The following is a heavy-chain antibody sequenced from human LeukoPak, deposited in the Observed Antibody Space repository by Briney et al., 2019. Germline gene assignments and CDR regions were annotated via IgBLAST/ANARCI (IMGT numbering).Heavy chain of an antibody. D-gene: IGHD6-19*01. CDR1: GYTLTSYG. CDR2: ISAYNGNT. Sequence: GASVKVSCKASGYTLTSYGISWVRQAPGQGLEWMGSISAYNGNTNYAQKLQGRVTMTTDTSTSTAYMELRSLRSDDTAVYYCAREGIAVAGPPFDYWGQGTLVTVSS. CDR3: AREGIAVAGPPFDY. V-gene: IGHV1-18*01. J-gene: IGHJ4*02.